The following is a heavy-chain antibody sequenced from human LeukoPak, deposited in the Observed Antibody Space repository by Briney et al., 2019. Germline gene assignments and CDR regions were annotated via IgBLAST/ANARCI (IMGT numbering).Heavy chain of an antibody. CDR2: IGGDEST. Sequence: PGGALRLSCAPSGFTFSDYAMNWVRQAPGKGREWVSHIGGDESTFYTDSVKGRFTGSRDNSKNTLSLQMESLRVEATARYYCAKDSWSRNGIFDPFDIWGQGTMVTVSS. D-gene: IGHD2-8*01. V-gene: IGHV3-23*01. CDR1: GFTFSDYA. CDR3: AKDSWSRNGIFDPFDI. J-gene: IGHJ3*02.